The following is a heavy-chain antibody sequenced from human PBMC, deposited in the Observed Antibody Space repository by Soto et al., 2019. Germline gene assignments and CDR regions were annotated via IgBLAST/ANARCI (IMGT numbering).Heavy chain of an antibody. CDR1: GLSVSSCG. J-gene: IGHJ4*02. D-gene: IGHD3-10*01. CDR3: ASDSIPVTGVWRWFDV. Sequence: SAPLSLPCAVSGLSVSSCGWSWIRQPPGKGLEWIGEINHSGSTNYNPSLKSRVTISVDTSKNQLSLTMNSVTAADTAVYSCASDSIPVTGVWRWFDVWGQGTRVTV. CDR2: INHSGST. V-gene: IGHV4-34*01.